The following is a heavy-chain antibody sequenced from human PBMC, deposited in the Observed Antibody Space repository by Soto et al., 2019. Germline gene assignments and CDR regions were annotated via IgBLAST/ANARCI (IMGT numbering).Heavy chain of an antibody. CDR3: ATEMGATQGPFDN. D-gene: IGHD1-26*01. Sequence: GGSLRLSCVVSVFPFGANAMSWVRQAPGKGLEWISGLSNTGRRTSYADSVKGRFNISRDNSENTVYLQMNSLRVEDTAVYYCATEMGATQGPFDNWGQGTLVTVSS. J-gene: IGHJ4*02. V-gene: IGHV3-23*01. CDR1: VFPFGANA. CDR2: LSNTGRRT.